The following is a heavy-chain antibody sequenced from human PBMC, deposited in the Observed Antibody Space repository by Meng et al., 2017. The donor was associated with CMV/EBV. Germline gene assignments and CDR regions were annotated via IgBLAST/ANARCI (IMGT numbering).Heavy chain of an antibody. CDR1: GFTFSSYS. D-gene: IGHD3-16*01. CDR2: ISSSISYI. J-gene: IGHJ6*02. Sequence: GGSLRLSCAASGFTFSSYSMNWVRQATGKGLEWVSSISSSISYIYYADSVKGRFTISRDNAKNSLYLQMNSLRAEDTAVYYCARALRPIDGAPYGMDVWGQGTTVTVSS. V-gene: IGHV3-21*01. CDR3: ARALRPIDGAPYGMDV.